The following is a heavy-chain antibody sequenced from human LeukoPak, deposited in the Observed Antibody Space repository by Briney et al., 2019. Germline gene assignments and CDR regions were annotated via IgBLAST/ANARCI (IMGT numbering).Heavy chain of an antibody. CDR3: AKLADFWSGYYSSFYYYYMDV. V-gene: IGHV3-23*01. Sequence: PGGSLRLSCVGTGFTFRSYAMTWIRQAPGKGLEWVADIGGSGSSAFHADSVKGRFTISRDNAKSTLYVEMHSLRVEDTAVYFCAKLADFWSGYYSSFYYYYMDVWGKGTAVTVSS. CDR2: IGGSGSSA. D-gene: IGHD3-3*01. J-gene: IGHJ6*03. CDR1: GFTFRSYA.